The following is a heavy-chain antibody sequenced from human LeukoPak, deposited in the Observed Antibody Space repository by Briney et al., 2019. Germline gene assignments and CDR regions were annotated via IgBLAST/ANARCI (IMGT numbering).Heavy chain of an antibody. CDR3: ARDGRGHWDTSRWYLGNWFDP. J-gene: IGHJ5*02. CDR2: ISTYDANT. Sequence: ASVTVSCTASGYTFTSYGINWVRQAPGQGLEWMGWISTYDANTEYAQKLQGRVTMTTDTSTSTAYMEVRSLRSDDTAVYYCARDGRGHWDTSRWYLGNWFDPWGQGTLVTVSA. V-gene: IGHV1-18*01. D-gene: IGHD6-13*01. CDR1: GYTFTSYG.